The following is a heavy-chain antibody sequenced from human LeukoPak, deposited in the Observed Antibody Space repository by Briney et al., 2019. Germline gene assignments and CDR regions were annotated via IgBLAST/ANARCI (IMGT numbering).Heavy chain of an antibody. CDR2: INPSGGST. CDR3: ARDSSSTHYYYMDV. Sequence: ASVKVSCKASGYTFTSYYMHWVRQAPGQGLEWMGIINPSGGSTSYAQKFQGRVTITADKSTSTAYMELSSLRPEDTAVYYCARDSSSTHYYYMDVWGKGTTVTVSS. J-gene: IGHJ6*03. V-gene: IGHV1-46*01. D-gene: IGHD6-6*01. CDR1: GYTFTSYY.